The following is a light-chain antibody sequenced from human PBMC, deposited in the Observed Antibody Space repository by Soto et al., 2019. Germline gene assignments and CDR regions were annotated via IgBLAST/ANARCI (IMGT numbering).Light chain of an antibody. CDR2: KAS. CDR3: QQYYSYLYT. J-gene: IGKJ2*01. CDR1: QSISSW. Sequence: DIQMTQFPSTLSASVGDRVTSTCRASQSISSWLAWYQQKPGKAPKLLIYKASSLESGVPSRFSGSGSGTEFTLTISSLQPHDFATYYCQQYYSYLYTFGQGTKLEIK. V-gene: IGKV1-5*03.